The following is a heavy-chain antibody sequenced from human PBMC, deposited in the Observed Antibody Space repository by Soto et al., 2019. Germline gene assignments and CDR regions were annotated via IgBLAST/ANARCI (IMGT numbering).Heavy chain of an antibody. V-gene: IGHV3-15*07. CDR3: TTGSVEGV. D-gene: IGHD2-15*01. CDR1: GLTISNAW. CDR2: IKTNTEGGTT. J-gene: IGHJ6*02. Sequence: ESGGGFIYPGGSLRLSCAASGLTISNAWMNWVRQAPGKGLEWVGRIKTNTEGGTTDYAAAVKCRFTVSRDDSKNTLYLQMNSQKTDNTAVYYCTTGSVEGVWGQGTTVTVSS.